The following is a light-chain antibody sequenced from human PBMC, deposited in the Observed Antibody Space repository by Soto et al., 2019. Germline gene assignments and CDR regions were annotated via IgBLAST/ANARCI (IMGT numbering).Light chain of an antibody. CDR3: QKRVNGPT. CDR2: DVS. Sequence: EIVLTQSPATLSSSPGERATLSCRASQSVSSYLGWYQQKPGQAPRLLIYDVSKRATGIPARFSGSGSGTDFTLTISSLEPEDFAVYYCQKRVNGPTFGGGTKVETK. CDR1: QSVSSY. J-gene: IGKJ4*01. V-gene: IGKV3-11*01.